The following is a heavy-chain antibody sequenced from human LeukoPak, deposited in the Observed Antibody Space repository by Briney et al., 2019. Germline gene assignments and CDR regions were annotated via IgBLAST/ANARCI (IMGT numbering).Heavy chain of an antibody. D-gene: IGHD6-19*01. V-gene: IGHV1-69*06. CDR2: VNPMFDTT. J-gene: IGHJ6*03. CDR1: GGTFDNYA. CDR3: ARGGIDVAGSVLGYYYYMDV. Sequence: ASVKVSCKASGGTFDNYAISWVRQAPGQGLQWMGGVNPMFDTTNYAQKFQGRLTITADKSTSTAYMELSSLTSEDTAVYFCARGGIDVAGSVLGYYYYMDVWGKGATVIVSS.